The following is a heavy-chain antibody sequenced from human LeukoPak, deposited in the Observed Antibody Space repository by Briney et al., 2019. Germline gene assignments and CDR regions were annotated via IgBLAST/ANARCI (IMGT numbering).Heavy chain of an antibody. V-gene: IGHV3-64D*09. CDR1: GFTFSGYE. Sequence: GGSLRLPCSASGFTFSGYEMHWVRQAPGKGLEYVSAISSDGGSTYYADSVKGRFTISRDNSKNTLYLQMSSLRDEDTAVYYCVKGISVAGTLDYFDHWGQGTLVTVSS. CDR3: VKGISVAGTLDYFDH. CDR2: ISSDGGST. J-gene: IGHJ4*02. D-gene: IGHD6-19*01.